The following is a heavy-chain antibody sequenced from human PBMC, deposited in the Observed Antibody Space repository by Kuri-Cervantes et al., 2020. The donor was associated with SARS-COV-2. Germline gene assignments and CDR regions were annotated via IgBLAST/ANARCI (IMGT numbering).Heavy chain of an antibody. J-gene: IGHJ4*02. Sequence: SETLSLTCTASGGSISSSTYYWGWIRQPPGKGLEWIGTIYYSGSTDYNPSLKSRVTISVDTSKNQFSLKLSSVTAADTAVYYCARGASIAARYYFDYWGQGTLVIVSS. CDR3: ARGASIAARYYFDY. CDR1: GGSISSSTYY. V-gene: IGHV4-39*07. CDR2: IYYSGST. D-gene: IGHD6-6*01.